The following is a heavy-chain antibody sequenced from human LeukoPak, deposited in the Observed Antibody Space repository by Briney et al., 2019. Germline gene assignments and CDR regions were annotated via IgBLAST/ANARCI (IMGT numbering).Heavy chain of an antibody. CDR3: AGNGQQPPRFDY. Sequence: SETLSLTCTVSGGSISSSSYYWGWIRQPPGKGLEWIGSIYYSGSTYYNPSLKSRVTISVDTSKNQFSLKLSSVTAADTAVYYCAGNGQQPPRFDYWGQGTLVTVSS. CDR1: GGSISSSSYY. CDR2: IYYSGST. V-gene: IGHV4-39*01. D-gene: IGHD6-13*01. J-gene: IGHJ4*02.